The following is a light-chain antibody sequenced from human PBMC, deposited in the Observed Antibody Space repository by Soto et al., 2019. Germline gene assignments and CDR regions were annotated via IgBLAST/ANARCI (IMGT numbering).Light chain of an antibody. CDR3: QKYNTAPLT. J-gene: IGKJ4*01. V-gene: IGKV1-27*01. Sequence: DIQMTQSPSSLSASVGDRVTITCRTSQAIGNSLNWYQQKPGKVPKLLISGISTLQSGVPSRFSGSGYGTEFTLTISNLQPEDVATYYCQKYNTAPLTFGGGTKVDIK. CDR1: QAIGNS. CDR2: GIS.